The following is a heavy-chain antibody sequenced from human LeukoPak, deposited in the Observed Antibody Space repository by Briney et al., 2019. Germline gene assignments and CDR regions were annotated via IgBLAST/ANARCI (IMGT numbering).Heavy chain of an antibody. D-gene: IGHD3-16*02. CDR1: GFTFSSYA. CDR3: ARSFSIPFFDY. Sequence: GRSLRLSCAASGFTFSSYAMHWVRQAPGKGLEWVAVISYDGSNKYYADSVKGRFTISRDNSKNTLYLQMNSLRAEDTAVYYCARSFSIPFFDYWGQGTLVTVSS. CDR2: ISYDGSNK. V-gene: IGHV3-30-3*01. J-gene: IGHJ4*02.